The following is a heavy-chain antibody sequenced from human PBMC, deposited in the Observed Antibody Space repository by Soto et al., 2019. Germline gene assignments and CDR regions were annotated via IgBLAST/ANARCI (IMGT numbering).Heavy chain of an antibody. CDR1: GGSISSYY. CDR2: IYYSGST. V-gene: IGHV4-59*01. CDR3: ARDGRPVGSSGWYGYFDY. J-gene: IGHJ4*02. Sequence: TLSLTCTVSGGSISSYYWSWIRQPPGKGLEWIGYIYYSGSTNYNPSLKSRVTISVDTSKNQFSLKLSSVTAADTAVYYCARDGRPVGSSGWYGYFDYWGQGTLVTVSS. D-gene: IGHD6-19*01.